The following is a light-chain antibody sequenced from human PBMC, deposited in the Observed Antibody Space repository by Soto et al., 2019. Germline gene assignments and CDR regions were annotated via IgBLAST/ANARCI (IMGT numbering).Light chain of an antibody. Sequence: EIVLTRSPAPLSLSPGARATLSCRAGQIVSRFLAWYQRRPGQAPRLLIYDASKRASDIPARFSGSGSGTDFTLTISSLEPEDSAVYYCQQRSNWPPLTFGGGTKVEIK. CDR2: DAS. J-gene: IGKJ4*01. V-gene: IGKV3-11*01. CDR3: QQRSNWPPLT. CDR1: QIVSRF.